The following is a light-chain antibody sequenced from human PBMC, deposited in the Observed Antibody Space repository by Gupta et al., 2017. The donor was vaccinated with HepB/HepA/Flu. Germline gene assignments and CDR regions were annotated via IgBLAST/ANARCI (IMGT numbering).Light chain of an antibody. Sequence: EIVMTQSPATLSVSPGERATLSCRASQSVSSNLAWYQQKPGQAPRLLIYGASTRATGIPARFSGSGSGTEFTLTISSLQSEDFAVYYCQHDNNWPLTFGGGTKVEIK. J-gene: IGKJ4*01. V-gene: IGKV3-15*01. CDR1: QSVSSN. CDR3: QHDNNWPLT. CDR2: GAS.